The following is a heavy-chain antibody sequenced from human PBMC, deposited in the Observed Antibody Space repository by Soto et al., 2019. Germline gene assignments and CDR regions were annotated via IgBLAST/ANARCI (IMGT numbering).Heavy chain of an antibody. Sequence: QLQLQESRPGLVKPSETLSLTCTVSSGSISSSSYYWGWIREPPGKGLEWIGRSYYSGSTYHSPPLRSRAPISVNTSKNQFPLNLSSVTAADTAVYYCASSEFHWGQGTLVTVSS. CDR2: SYYSGST. J-gene: IGHJ4*02. D-gene: IGHD2-21*01. V-gene: IGHV4-39*01. CDR1: SGSISSSSYY. CDR3: ASSEFH.